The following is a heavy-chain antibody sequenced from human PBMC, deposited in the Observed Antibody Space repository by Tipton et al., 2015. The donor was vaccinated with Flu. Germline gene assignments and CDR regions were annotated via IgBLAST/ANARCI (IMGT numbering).Heavy chain of an antibody. Sequence: TLSLTCTVSGGSISSYYWSWIRQPPGKGLEWFGYISYSGSTIYNPALKSRLTISIDTSKNQFSVKLSSVTPADTAVYYSARLPLALSYFDYWGQATLVTVSS. CDR2: ISYSGST. J-gene: IGHJ4*02. V-gene: IGHV4-59*01. CDR3: ARLPLALSYFDY. CDR1: GGSISSYY.